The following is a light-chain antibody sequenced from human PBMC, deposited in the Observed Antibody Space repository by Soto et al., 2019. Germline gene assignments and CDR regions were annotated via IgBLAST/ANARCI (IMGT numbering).Light chain of an antibody. CDR3: QQRSNWPPT. V-gene: IGKV3-11*01. J-gene: IGKJ1*01. CDR2: DAS. CDR1: QSVSSY. Sequence: EIVLTQSPATLSLSPGERATLSCRASQSVSSYLAWYQQKPGQAPRLLIYDASNRATGIPARFSGSGSGTDLTLTLRSLEPEDFAVYYCQQRSNWPPTVGQGTKVDIK.